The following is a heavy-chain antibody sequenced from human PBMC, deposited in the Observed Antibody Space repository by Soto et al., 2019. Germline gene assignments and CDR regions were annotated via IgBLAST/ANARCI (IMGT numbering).Heavy chain of an antibody. Sequence: GSLRLSCAASGFTFSSYEMNWVRQAPGKGLEWVSYISSSGSTIYYADSVKGRFTISRDNAKNSLYLQMNSLRAEDTAVYYCARFTVVPAAWSYYYGMDVWGQGTTVTVSS. CDR1: GFTFSSYE. D-gene: IGHD2-2*01. V-gene: IGHV3-48*03. CDR3: ARFTVVPAAWSYYYGMDV. CDR2: ISSSGSTI. J-gene: IGHJ6*02.